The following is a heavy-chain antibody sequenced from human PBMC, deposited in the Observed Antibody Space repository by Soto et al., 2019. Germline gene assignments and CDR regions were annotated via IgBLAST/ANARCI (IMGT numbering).Heavy chain of an antibody. Sequence: GASVKVSCKASGYTFTSYAMHWVRQAPGQGLEWMGWISADNGNTKYAQKLQGRVTMTTDTSTSTAYMELRSLRSDDTAVCYCARDDAAAAGRKWFDPWGQGTLVTVSS. D-gene: IGHD6-13*01. J-gene: IGHJ5*02. CDR2: ISADNGNT. CDR3: ARDDAAAAGRKWFDP. V-gene: IGHV1-18*01. CDR1: GYTFTSYA.